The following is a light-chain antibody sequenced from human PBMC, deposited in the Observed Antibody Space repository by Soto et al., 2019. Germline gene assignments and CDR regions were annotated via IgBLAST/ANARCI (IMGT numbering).Light chain of an antibody. Sequence: QSALTQPASVSGSPGQSITFSCTGTSSDIGAYNYVSWYQQYPGKVPKLMIYGVSNRPSGVSNRFSGSKSGNTASLTISGLQADDEADYHCMSYTITSTVIFGGGTKLTVL. CDR2: GVS. V-gene: IGLV2-14*01. CDR3: MSYTITSTVI. J-gene: IGLJ2*01. CDR1: SSDIGAYNY.